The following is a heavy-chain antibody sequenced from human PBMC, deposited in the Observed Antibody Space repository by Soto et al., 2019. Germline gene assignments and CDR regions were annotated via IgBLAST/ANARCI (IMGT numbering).Heavy chain of an antibody. J-gene: IGHJ4*02. V-gene: IGHV4-34*01. D-gene: IGHD3-10*01. CDR1: GGSFSSYY. Sequence: SETLSLTCAVYGGSFSSYYWSWIRQPPGKGLEWIGEINHSGSTNYNPSLKSRVTISVDTSKNQFSLKLSSVTAADTAVYYCARARYYYGSGSPLWDFDYWGQGTLVTVSS. CDR2: INHSGST. CDR3: ARARYYYGSGSPLWDFDY.